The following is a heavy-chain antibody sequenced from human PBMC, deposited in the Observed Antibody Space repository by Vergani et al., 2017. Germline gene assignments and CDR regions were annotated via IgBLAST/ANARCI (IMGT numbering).Heavy chain of an antibody. CDR2: IYYSGST. Sequence: QVQLQESGPGLVKPSQTLSLTCTVSGGSISSGGYYWSWIRLHPGKGLEWIGYIYYSGSTYYNPSLKSRVTISVDTSKNQFSLKLSSVTAADTAVYYCARARSDFWSGYPLDYWGQGTLVTVSS. CDR3: ARARSDFWSGYPLDY. CDR1: GGSISSGGYY. V-gene: IGHV4-31*03. D-gene: IGHD3-3*01. J-gene: IGHJ4*02.